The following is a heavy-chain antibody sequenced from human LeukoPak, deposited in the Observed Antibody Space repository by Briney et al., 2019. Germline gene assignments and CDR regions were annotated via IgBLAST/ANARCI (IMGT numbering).Heavy chain of an antibody. D-gene: IGHD2-21*02. V-gene: IGHV3-30*04. CDR1: GFTFTSYA. CDR2: ISYDGSNK. J-gene: IGHJ4*01. CDR3: ARDPVTAIGYFDY. Sequence: PGGSLRLSCAASGFTFTSYAMHWVRQAPGKGLEWVAVISYDGSNKYYADSVKGRFTISRDNSKNTLYLQMNSLRAEDTAVYYCARDPVTAIGYFDYWVHGTLVTVSS.